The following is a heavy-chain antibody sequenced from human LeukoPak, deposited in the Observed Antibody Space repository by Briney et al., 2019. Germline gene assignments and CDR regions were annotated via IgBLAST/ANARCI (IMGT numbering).Heavy chain of an antibody. D-gene: IGHD5-12*01. CDR2: ISYDGSNK. Sequence: GRSLRLSCAASGFTFSSYAMHWVRQAPGKGLEWVAVISYDGSNKYYADSVKGRFTISRDNSKNTLYLQMNSLRAEDTAVYYCASHQWVATPSDYWGQGTLVTVSS. CDR1: GFTFSSYA. V-gene: IGHV3-30-3*01. J-gene: IGHJ4*02. CDR3: ASHQWVATPSDY.